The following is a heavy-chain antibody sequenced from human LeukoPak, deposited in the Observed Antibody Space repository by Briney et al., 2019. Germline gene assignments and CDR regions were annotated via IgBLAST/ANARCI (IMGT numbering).Heavy chain of an antibody. Sequence: GGSLRLSCAASGFTFSSYAMNWVRQAPGKGLEWVSTISGSGGSTYYADSVKGRFTISRDNSKNTLSLQMNSLRAEDTALYYCAKGVASDYVWEAYYFDFWGQGTLVTVSS. CDR2: ISGSGGST. J-gene: IGHJ4*02. V-gene: IGHV3-23*01. D-gene: IGHD3-16*01. CDR3: AKGVASDYVWEAYYFDF. CDR1: GFTFSSYA.